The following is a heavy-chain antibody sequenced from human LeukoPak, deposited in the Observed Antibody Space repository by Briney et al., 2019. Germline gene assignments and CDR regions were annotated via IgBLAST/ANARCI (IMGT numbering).Heavy chain of an antibody. V-gene: IGHV1-46*01. J-gene: IGHJ6*02. CDR3: ARGDYSLSFGGYYYYGMHV. D-gene: IGHD4-11*01. CDR2: INPSGGST. Sequence: VATVKVSCKASGYTFTSYYMHWVRQAPGQGLEWMGIINPSGGSTSYAQKFQGRVTMTRDTSTSTVYMELSSLRSEDTAVYYCARGDYSLSFGGYYYYGMHVWGQGTTVTVSS. CDR1: GYTFTSYY.